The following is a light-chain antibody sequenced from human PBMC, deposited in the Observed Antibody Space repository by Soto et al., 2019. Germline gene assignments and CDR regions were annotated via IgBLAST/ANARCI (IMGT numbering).Light chain of an antibody. J-gene: IGKJ4*01. CDR1: QRVGSS. CDR2: GAP. V-gene: IGKV3-20*01. CDR3: QQYGSSPYAHT. Sequence: EVVLTQSPGTLSLSAGASAAISCRAGQRVGSSLSWYQQQPGQATRLLFYGAPNRATAIPDRLSGSGFGTDFTLTITRLEPEEFAVYYGQQYGSSPYAHTFGGGTKVDIK.